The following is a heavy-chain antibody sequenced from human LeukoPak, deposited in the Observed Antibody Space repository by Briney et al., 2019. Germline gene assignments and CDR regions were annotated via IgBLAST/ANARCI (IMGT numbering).Heavy chain of an antibody. CDR2: ISAYNGYT. J-gene: IGHJ1*01. V-gene: IGHV1-18*01. D-gene: IGHD4-23*01. CDR3: ARDKAVTTEVTQHFQH. CDR1: GYTLTELS. Sequence: GASVKVSCKVSGYTLTELSMHWVRQAPGQGLEWMGWISAYNGYTDYAQKLQFRVTMTTDTSTSTAYMELRSLRSDDTAVYYCARDKAVTTEVTQHFQHWGQGTLVTVSS.